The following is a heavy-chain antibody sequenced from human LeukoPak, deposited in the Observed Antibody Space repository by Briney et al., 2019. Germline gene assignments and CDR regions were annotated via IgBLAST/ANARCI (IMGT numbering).Heavy chain of an antibody. CDR3: AKGGGSQYYDILAS. V-gene: IGHV3-9*01. D-gene: IGHD3-9*01. CDR2: ISWNSGSI. J-gene: IGHJ5*02. CDR1: GFAVDDYA. Sequence: GGSLRLSCETSGFAVDDYAMHWVRQPPGKGLEWVSGISWNSGSIGYANSVKGRFTISGDNAKNSLYLQMNSLRPEDTALYYCAKGGGSQYYDILASWGQGTLVTVSS.